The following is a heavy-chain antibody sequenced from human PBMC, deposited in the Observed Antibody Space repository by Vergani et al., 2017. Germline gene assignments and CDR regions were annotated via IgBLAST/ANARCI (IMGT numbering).Heavy chain of an antibody. J-gene: IGHJ4*02. V-gene: IGHV4-31*01. CDR2: IYYSGST. CDR1: GGPISSGVYY. CDR3: ARALWGWQTNFDY. Sequence: QVQLHESGPGLVKPSQTLSLTCTVSGGPISSGVYYWSWIRQHPGKGLEWIGYIYYSGSTYYNPTLKSLVTISVDTAKNQFSLKLSSVTAADTAVYYCARALWGWQTNFDYWGQGTLVTVSS. D-gene: IGHD6-19*01.